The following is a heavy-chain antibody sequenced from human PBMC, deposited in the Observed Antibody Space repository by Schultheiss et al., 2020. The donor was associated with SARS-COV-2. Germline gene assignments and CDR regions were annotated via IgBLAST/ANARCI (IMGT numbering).Heavy chain of an antibody. CDR2: IIPIFGTA. Sequence: SVKVSCKASGGTFSSYAISWVRQAPGQGLEWMGGIIPIFGTANYAQKFQGRVTITADKSTSTAYMELSSLRSEDTAVYYCAVAIVPVAIYGMDVWGQGTTVTVSS. J-gene: IGHJ6*02. CDR1: GGTFSSYA. V-gene: IGHV1-69*06. D-gene: IGHD2-2*02. CDR3: AVAIVPVAIYGMDV.